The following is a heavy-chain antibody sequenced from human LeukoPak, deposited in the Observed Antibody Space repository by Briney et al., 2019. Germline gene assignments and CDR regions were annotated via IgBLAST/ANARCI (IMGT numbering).Heavy chain of an antibody. CDR3: AKDRIVVVPAAFDY. J-gene: IGHJ4*02. V-gene: IGHV3-23*01. CDR1: GFTFSSYA. Sequence: PGGPLRLSCAASGFTFSSYAMSWVRQAPGKGLEWVSAISGSGSSTYYADSVKGRFTISRDNSKNTLYLQMNSLRAEDTAVYYCAKDRIVVVPAAFDYWGQGTLVTVSS. D-gene: IGHD2-2*01. CDR2: ISGSGSST.